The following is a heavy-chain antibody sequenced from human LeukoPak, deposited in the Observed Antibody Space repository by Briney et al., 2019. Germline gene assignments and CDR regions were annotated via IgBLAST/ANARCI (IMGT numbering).Heavy chain of an antibody. D-gene: IGHD2-2*01. CDR3: TREGASCYDY. V-gene: IGHV4-34*01. J-gene: IGHJ4*02. CDR1: GGSFSGYY. Sequence: SETLSLTCAVYGGSFSGYYWSWIRQPPGKGLEWIGEINHSGSTNYNPSLKSRVTISVDTSKNQFSLKLSSVTAADTAVYYCTREGASCYDYWGQGTLVTVSS. CDR2: INHSGST.